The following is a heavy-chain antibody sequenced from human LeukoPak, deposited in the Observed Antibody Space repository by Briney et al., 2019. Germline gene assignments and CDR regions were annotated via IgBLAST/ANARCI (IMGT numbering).Heavy chain of an antibody. CDR1: GFTFSSYA. Sequence: GGSLRLSCAASGFTFSSYAMHWVRQAPGKGLEYVSAISSNGGSTYYANSVKGRFTISRDNSKNTLYLQMGSLRAEDMAVYYCAREIYYYGSGSYLDYWGQGTLVTVSS. CDR3: AREIYYYGSGSYLDY. V-gene: IGHV3-64*01. J-gene: IGHJ4*02. D-gene: IGHD3-10*01. CDR2: ISSNGGST.